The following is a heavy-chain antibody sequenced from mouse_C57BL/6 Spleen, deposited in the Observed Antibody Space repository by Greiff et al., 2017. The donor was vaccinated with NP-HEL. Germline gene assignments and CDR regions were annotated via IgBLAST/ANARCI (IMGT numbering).Heavy chain of an antibody. J-gene: IGHJ2*01. CDR3: ARSSPSTGYFDY. CDR1: GYAFSSYW. CDR2: IYPGDGDT. V-gene: IGHV1-80*01. D-gene: IGHD2-1*01. Sequence: QVQLKQSGAELVKPGASVKISCKASGYAFSSYWMNWVKQRPGKGLEWIGQIYPGDGDTNYNGKFKGKATLTADKSSSTAYMQLSSLTSEDSAVYFCARSSPSTGYFDYWGQGTTLTVSS.